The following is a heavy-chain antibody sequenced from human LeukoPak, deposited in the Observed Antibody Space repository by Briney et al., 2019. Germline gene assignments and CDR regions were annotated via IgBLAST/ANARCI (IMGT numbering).Heavy chain of an antibody. Sequence: SETLSLTCTVAGGSISSSSYSWGWIRQPPGKGLEWIGSIYYSGTTYYNPSLKSRVTISADTSKIQFSLKLSSVAATDTAVYFCARLRFDFWSGYTHPYFDYWGQGTLVTVSS. D-gene: IGHD3-3*01. CDR3: ARLRFDFWSGYTHPYFDY. CDR1: GGSISSSSYS. V-gene: IGHV4-39*01. CDR2: IYYSGTT. J-gene: IGHJ4*02.